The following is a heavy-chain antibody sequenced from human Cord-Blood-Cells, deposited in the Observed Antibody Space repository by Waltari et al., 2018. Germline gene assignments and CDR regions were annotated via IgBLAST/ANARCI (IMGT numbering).Heavy chain of an antibody. Sequence: QVQLVESGGGVVQPGRSLRLSCAASGFTFSSYGMHWVRRAPGKGLEWGDVIWDDGSNKYYGDSVKGRFTSSRDNSKNTLYLQMNSLRPEDTAVYYWAREYNDDPYWYFDLWGRGTLVTVSS. CDR1: GFTFSSYG. V-gene: IGHV3-33*01. D-gene: IGHD3-22*01. CDR3: AREYNDDPYWYFDL. J-gene: IGHJ2*01. CDR2: IWDDGSNK.